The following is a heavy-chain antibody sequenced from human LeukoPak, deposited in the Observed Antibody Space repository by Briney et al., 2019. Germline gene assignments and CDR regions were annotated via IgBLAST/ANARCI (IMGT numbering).Heavy chain of an antibody. CDR3: ARAEQLAEFDY. CDR1: GYTFTSYY. J-gene: IGHJ4*02. CDR2: INPSGGST. Sequence: ASVKVSCKASGYTFTSYYMHSVRHAPGQGLEWMGIINPSGGSTSYAQKFQARVTMTRHTSTSTVYMELSSLRSEDTAVYYCARAEQLAEFDYWGQGTLVTVSS. V-gene: IGHV1-46*01. D-gene: IGHD6-6*01.